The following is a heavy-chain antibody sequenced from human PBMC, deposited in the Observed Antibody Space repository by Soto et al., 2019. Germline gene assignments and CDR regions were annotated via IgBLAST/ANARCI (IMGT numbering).Heavy chain of an antibody. CDR3: ARDREVYYDILTGYYNRWFDP. CDR2: ISAYNGNT. CDR1: GYTFTRYC. J-gene: IGHJ5*02. D-gene: IGHD3-9*01. V-gene: IGHV1-18*01. Sequence: ASVKVSCKSSGYTFTRYCISWVLLAPGQRLAWMGWISAYNGNTNYAQKLQGRVTMTTDTSTSTAYMELRSLRSDDTAVYYCARDREVYYDILTGYYNRWFDPWGQGTLVTVSS.